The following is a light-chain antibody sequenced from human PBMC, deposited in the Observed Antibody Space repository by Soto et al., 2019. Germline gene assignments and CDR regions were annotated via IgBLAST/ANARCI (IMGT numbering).Light chain of an antibody. Sequence: QSALTQPASVSGSPGQSITISCTGTISDVGGYNYVSWYQQYPGKAPKLIIYEVSNRPSGVSNRFSGSKSGNTASLTISGLQAEDAADYYCTSKTTTNTWVFGGGTKLTVL. J-gene: IGLJ3*02. CDR2: EVS. V-gene: IGLV2-14*01. CDR3: TSKTTTNTWV. CDR1: ISDVGGYNY.